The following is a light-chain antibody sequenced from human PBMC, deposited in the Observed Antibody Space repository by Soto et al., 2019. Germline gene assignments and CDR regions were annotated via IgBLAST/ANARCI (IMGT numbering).Light chain of an antibody. CDR3: LQDYTYPWT. CDR2: GAS. CDR1: QGISNE. J-gene: IGKJ1*01. V-gene: IGKV1-6*01. Sequence: IQMTQSASSLSASVGDRVTITFRASQGISNELGWYQQRPGKAPKVLIYGASNLQSGVPSRFSGSASGTDFTLTISSLQPEDFATYYCLQDYTYPWTFGQGTKVDI.